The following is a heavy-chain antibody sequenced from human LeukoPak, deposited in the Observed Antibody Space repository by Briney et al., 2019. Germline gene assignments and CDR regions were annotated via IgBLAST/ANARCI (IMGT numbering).Heavy chain of an antibody. CDR1: GFTFSGSA. D-gene: IGHD2-15*01. V-gene: IGHV3-73*01. CDR3: TRLRYCSGGSCYAYFDY. J-gene: IGHJ4*02. Sequence: GGSLRLSCAASGFTFSGSAMHWVRQASGKGLEWVGRIRSKANSYATAYAASVKGRFTISRDGSKNTAYLQMNSLKTEDTAVYYCTRLRYCSGGSCYAYFDYWGQGTLVTVSS. CDR2: IRSKANSYAT.